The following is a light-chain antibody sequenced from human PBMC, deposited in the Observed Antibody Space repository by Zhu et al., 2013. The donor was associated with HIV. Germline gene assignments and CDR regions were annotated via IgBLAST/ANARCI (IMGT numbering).Light chain of an antibody. V-gene: IGKV1-6*01. J-gene: IGKJ1*01. CDR1: QDIKSD. Sequence: AIQMTQSPSSLSASVGDRVTITCRASQDIKSDLGWYQQKPGKPPKLLIHAASTLHSGVPSTFSGSGSGTDFTLTISSLQPEDFATYYCLQDYNYPWTFGQGTKVEIK. CDR3: LQDYNYPWT. CDR2: AAS.